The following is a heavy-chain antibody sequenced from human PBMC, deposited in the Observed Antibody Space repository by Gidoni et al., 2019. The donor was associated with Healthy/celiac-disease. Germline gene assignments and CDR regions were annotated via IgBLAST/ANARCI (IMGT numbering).Heavy chain of an antibody. V-gene: IGHV3-33*01. D-gene: IGHD6-19*01. CDR1: GFTFSSYG. CDR2: IWYDGSNK. Sequence: QVQLVESGGGVVQPGRSLRLSCAASGFTFSSYGMHWVRQAPGKGLEWVAVIWYDGSNKYYADSVKGRFTISRDNSKNTLYLQMNSLRAEDTAVYYCARDEGIAVAGNLQHWGQGTLVTVSS. J-gene: IGHJ1*01. CDR3: ARDEGIAVAGNLQH.